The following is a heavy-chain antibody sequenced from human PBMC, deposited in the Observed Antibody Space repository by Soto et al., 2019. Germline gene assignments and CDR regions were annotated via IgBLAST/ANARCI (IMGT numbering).Heavy chain of an antibody. V-gene: IGHV3-23*01. D-gene: IGHD4-4*01. CDR3: AVGRTVATPYHYSCGMDV. CDR1: GITFSSYA. J-gene: IGHJ6*02. CDR2: ISGSGGST. Sequence: EVQLLESGGGLVQPGGSLRLSCAASGITFSSYAMSWVRQAPGKGLEWVSAISGSGGSTFYADSVKGRFTISRDNSKNTQYLQMNNLRAEDTAIYYCAVGRTVATPYHYSCGMDVWGQGTTVTVSS.